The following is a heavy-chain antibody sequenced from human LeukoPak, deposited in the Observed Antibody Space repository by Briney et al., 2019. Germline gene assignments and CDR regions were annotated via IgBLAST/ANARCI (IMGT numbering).Heavy chain of an antibody. CDR2: INPNSGGT. CDR3: AREGSIAAAGVYYYYGMDV. D-gene: IGHD6-13*01. J-gene: IGHJ6*02. Sequence: ASVKVSCKASGYTFTGYYMHWVRQAPGQGLEWMGRINPNSGGTNYAQKFQGRVTMTRDTSISTAYMELSRLRSDDTAVYYCAREGSIAAAGVYYYYGMDVWGQGTTVTVSS. CDR1: GYTFTGYY. V-gene: IGHV1-2*06.